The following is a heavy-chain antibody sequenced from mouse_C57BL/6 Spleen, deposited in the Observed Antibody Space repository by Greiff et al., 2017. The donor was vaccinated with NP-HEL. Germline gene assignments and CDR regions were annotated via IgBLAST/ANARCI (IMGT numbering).Heavy chain of an antibody. Sequence: QVQLQQSGAELMKPGASVKLSCKATGYTFTGYWIEWVKQRPGHGLEWIGEILPGSGSTNYNEKFKGKATFTADTSSNTAYMQRSSLTTEDSAIYYCARKFAYYGSMYYAMDYWGQGTSVTVSS. V-gene: IGHV1-9*01. D-gene: IGHD1-1*01. CDR1: GYTFTGYW. J-gene: IGHJ4*01. CDR3: ARKFAYYGSMYYAMDY. CDR2: ILPGSGST.